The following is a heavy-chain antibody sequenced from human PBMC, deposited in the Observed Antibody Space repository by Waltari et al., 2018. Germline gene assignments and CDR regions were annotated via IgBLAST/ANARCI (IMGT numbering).Heavy chain of an antibody. D-gene: IGHD3-16*01. CDR1: YLSISSRSYY. Sequence: PQESGASLVWPSEPLFLTCTVSYLSISSRSYYWGWIRLAPGKGLEWIGHIYYSGSSYHNPSLKSRITMSVDSSKNQFSLTLSSVTAADTAVYYCARVLIRTSGLNFDSWGQGSLVTVSS. CDR3: ARVLIRTSGLNFDS. J-gene: IGHJ4*02. V-gene: IGHV4-39*07. CDR2: IYYSGSS.